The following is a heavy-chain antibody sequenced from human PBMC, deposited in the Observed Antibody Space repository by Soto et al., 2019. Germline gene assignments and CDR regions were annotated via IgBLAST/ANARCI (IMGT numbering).Heavy chain of an antibody. D-gene: IGHD1-26*01. CDR2: IDYSGST. V-gene: IGHV4-39*01. Sequence: QLHMQESGPGPVKPSETLSLTCTVSGDSISSSGYYWAWIRQPPGKGLEWIGNIDYSGSTYYNPSLKSRVAFSVATSKNQFSLKVTSVTAADTAVYYCSRNVSVSGFEYYFDQWGQGTLVTVSS. J-gene: IGHJ4*02. CDR1: GDSISSSGYY. CDR3: SRNVSVSGFEYYFDQ.